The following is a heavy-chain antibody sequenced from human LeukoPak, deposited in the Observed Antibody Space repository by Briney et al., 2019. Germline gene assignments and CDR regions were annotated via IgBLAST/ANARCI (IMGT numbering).Heavy chain of an antibody. D-gene: IGHD3-22*01. CDR1: GFTFSSYE. V-gene: IGHV3-48*03. Sequence: PGGSLRLSCAASGFTFSSYEMNWVRQAPGKGLEWVSYISSSGSTIYYADSVKGRFTISRDNAKNSLYLQMNSLRAEDTAVYYCAKDYYYDSSVGGLSYWGQGTLVTVSS. CDR2: ISSSGSTI. J-gene: IGHJ4*02. CDR3: AKDYYYDSSVGGLSY.